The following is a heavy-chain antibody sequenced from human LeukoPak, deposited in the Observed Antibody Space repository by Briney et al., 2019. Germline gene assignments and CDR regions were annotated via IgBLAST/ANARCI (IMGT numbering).Heavy chain of an antibody. V-gene: IGHV3-23*01. D-gene: IGHD3-3*02. CDR3: AKAAFSRTSYFDY. J-gene: IGHJ4*02. Sequence: GGSLRPSCAASGYTFSTYTMSWVRQAPAKGLEWVSAISGSGGNTYYADSVKGRFTISRDNSKNTLYLQMDSLRADDTAVYYCAKAAFSRTSYFDYWGQGTLVTASS. CDR1: GYTFSTYT. CDR2: ISGSGGNT.